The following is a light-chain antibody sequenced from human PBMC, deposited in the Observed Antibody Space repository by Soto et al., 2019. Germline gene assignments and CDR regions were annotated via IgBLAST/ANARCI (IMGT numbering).Light chain of an antibody. V-gene: IGKV3-15*01. CDR2: DAS. J-gene: IGKJ4*01. Sequence: ETVMTQSPATLSVSQGERSTLXXRASQSISSNLAWFQQKPGQAPRXVVYDASTMATGFPARFSGSGAGTEFTLTISSLQSEDFAVYYCQQYNNWPLTFGGGTKVDIK. CDR3: QQYNNWPLT. CDR1: QSISSN.